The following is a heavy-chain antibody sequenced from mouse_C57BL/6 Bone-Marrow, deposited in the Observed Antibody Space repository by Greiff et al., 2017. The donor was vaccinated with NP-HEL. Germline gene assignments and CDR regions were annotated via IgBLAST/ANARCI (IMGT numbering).Heavy chain of an antibody. V-gene: IGHV5-12*01. CDR2: ISHGGGST. D-gene: IGHD2-4*01. CDR3: ARQRDDYDVDWYVDV. CDR1: GFTFSDYY. Sequence: EVKLVESGGGLVQPGGSLKLSCAASGFTFSDYYMYWVRQTPGQRLEWVAYISHGGGSTYYPATVQGRFTISRDNAKNTLYLQMSRLKSEDRGMYYCARQRDDYDVDWYVDVWGTGTTVTVSS. J-gene: IGHJ1*03.